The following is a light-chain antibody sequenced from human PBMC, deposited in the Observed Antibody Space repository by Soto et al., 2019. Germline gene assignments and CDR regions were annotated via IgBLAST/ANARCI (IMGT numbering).Light chain of an antibody. CDR1: TGAVTSVHY. CDR3: LLFYSGIVV. J-gene: IGLJ2*01. V-gene: IGLV7-46*01. CDR2: DTT. Sequence: QTVVTQEPSLTVSPGGTVTLTCGSSTGAVTSVHYPYWFQQKPGQAPKTLIYDTTNKHSWSPARFSGSLLGGKAALTLSGAQPEYEADYYCLLFYSGIVVFGGGTQLTVL.